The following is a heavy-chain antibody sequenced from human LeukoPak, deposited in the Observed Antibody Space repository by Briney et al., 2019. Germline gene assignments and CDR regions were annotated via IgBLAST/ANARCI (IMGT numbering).Heavy chain of an antibody. CDR2: INSDGSST. V-gene: IGHV3-74*01. CDR1: GFTFSNYW. Sequence: GGSLRLSCAASGFTFSNYWMHWVRQVPGKGLLWVSLINSDGSSTSYADSVKGRFTISRDNAKSALFLQMNSLRAEDTAVYYCARDRGYVDYWGQGTLVTVSS. CDR3: ARDRGYVDY. J-gene: IGHJ4*02.